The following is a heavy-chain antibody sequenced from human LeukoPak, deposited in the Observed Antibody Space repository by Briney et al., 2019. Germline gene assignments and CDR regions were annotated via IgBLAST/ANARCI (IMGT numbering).Heavy chain of an antibody. CDR2: INHSGST. D-gene: IGHD6-13*01. Sequence: SETLSLTCAVYGGSFSGYYWSWIRQPPGKGLEWIGEINHSGSTNYNPSLKSRVTISVDTSKNQFSLKLSSVTAADTAVYYCARVAVLVRHYGMDVRGQGTTVTVSS. CDR3: ARVAVLVRHYGMDV. V-gene: IGHV4-34*01. CDR1: GGSFSGYY. J-gene: IGHJ6*02.